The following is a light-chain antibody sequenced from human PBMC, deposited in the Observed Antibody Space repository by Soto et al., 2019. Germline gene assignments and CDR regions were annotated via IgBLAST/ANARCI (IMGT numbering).Light chain of an antibody. CDR1: SSDVGGYNY. J-gene: IGLJ1*01. CDR2: EVS. V-gene: IGLV2-14*01. Sequence: QSALARPASVSGSPGQSITISCTGTSSDVGGYNYVSWYQQHPGKAPKLMIYEVSNRPSGVSNRFSGSKSGNTASLTTSGLQAEDEADYYCSSYTSSSTLYVFGTGTKVTVL. CDR3: SSYTSSSTLYV.